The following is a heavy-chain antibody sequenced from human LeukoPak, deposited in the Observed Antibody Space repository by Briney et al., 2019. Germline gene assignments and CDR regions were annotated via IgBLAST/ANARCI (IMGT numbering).Heavy chain of an antibody. CDR1: GFTFNRHG. CDR2: VSDNGIYK. J-gene: IGHJ3*02. D-gene: IGHD4/OR15-4a*01. CDR3: AKEGASGSFDM. Sequence: GGSLRLSCEASGFTFNRHGMHWVRQAPGKGLEWVAVVSDNGIYKYYSDSAKGRFTISRDNSKNILYLQMSGLRVDDTHIYYCAKEGASGSFDMWGQGTMVTVSS. V-gene: IGHV3-30*18.